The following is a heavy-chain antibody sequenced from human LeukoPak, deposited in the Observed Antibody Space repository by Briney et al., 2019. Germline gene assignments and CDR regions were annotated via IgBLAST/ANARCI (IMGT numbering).Heavy chain of an antibody. Sequence: GGSLRLSCAASGFTVSSNYMSWVRQAPGKGLERVSSISSSNSYIYYADSVKGRFPISRDKAKNSLYLQMNSLRAEDTAVYYCARYGYSYGCGDYWGQGTLVTVSS. V-gene: IGHV3-21*01. J-gene: IGHJ4*02. CDR3: ARYGYSYGCGDY. D-gene: IGHD5-18*01. CDR2: ISSSNSYI. CDR1: GFTVSSNY.